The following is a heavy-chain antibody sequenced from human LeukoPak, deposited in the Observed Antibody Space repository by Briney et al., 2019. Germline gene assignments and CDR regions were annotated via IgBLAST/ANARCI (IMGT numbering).Heavy chain of an antibody. D-gene: IGHD6-13*01. CDR1: GFTFSSYA. V-gene: IGHV3-30-3*01. CDR3: ARDRMRQQRNWFDP. Sequence: PGGSLRLSCAASGFTFSSYAMHWVRQAPGKGLEWVAVISYDGSNKYYADSVKGRFTISRDNSKNTLYLQMNSLRAEDTAVYYCARDRMRQQRNWFDPWGQGTLVTVSS. J-gene: IGHJ5*02. CDR2: ISYDGSNK.